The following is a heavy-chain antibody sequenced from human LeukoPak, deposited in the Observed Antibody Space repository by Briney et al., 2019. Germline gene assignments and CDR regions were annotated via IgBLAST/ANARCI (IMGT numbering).Heavy chain of an antibody. Sequence: GGSLRLSCAASGFTFSSYNMNWVRQAPGKGLEWVSSISSSSSYIYYADSVKGRFTISRDNAKNSLYLQLNSLRAEDTGAYYCARDPHYYDSGSYHWGQGTLVTVSS. CDR1: GFTFSSYN. D-gene: IGHD3-10*01. J-gene: IGHJ5*02. V-gene: IGHV3-21*01. CDR2: ISSSSSYI. CDR3: ARDPHYYDSGSYH.